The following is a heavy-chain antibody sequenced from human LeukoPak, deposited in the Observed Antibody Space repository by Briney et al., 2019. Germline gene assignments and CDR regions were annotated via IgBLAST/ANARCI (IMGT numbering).Heavy chain of an antibody. J-gene: IGHJ4*02. CDR3: ARIAAAGDYFDY. CDR2: IYYSGNT. D-gene: IGHD6-13*01. CDR1: GGSISSGDYY. V-gene: IGHV4-30-4*01. Sequence: SETLSLTCTVSGGSISSGDYYWSWIRQPPGKGLEWIGYIYYSGNTYYNPSLKSRVTISVDTSKIHFSLKLSSVTAADTAVYYCARIAAAGDYFDYWGQGTLVTVSS.